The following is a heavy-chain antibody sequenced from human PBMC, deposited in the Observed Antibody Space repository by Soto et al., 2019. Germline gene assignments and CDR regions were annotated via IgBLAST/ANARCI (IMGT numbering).Heavy chain of an antibody. Sequence: PSETLSLTCSVSGGSVSTDGYYWSWIRQHPETGLEWIGYIYYSGTTYYNPSLRGRVIISLDTSKNQFSLRLTSLTAADTAVYYCARSIEPWGQGTLVTVSS. J-gene: IGHJ5*02. CDR1: GGSVSTDGYY. V-gene: IGHV4-31*03. CDR3: ARSIEP. CDR2: IYYSGTT.